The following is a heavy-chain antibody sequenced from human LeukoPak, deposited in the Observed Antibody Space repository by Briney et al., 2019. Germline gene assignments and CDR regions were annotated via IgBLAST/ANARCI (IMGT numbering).Heavy chain of an antibody. CDR3: ARDVSGSSSYFDY. D-gene: IGHD1-26*01. J-gene: IGHJ4*02. CDR2: IIPIFGTA. V-gene: IGHV1-69*06. Sequence: ASVKVSCKASGGTFSSYAISWVRQAPGQGLEWMGGIIPIFGTANYAQKFQGRVTITADKSTSTAYMELSSLRSEDTAVYYCARDVSGSSSYFDYWGQGTLVTVSS. CDR1: GGTFSSYA.